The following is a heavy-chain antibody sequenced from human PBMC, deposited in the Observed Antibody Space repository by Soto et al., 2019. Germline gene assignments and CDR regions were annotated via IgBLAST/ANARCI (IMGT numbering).Heavy chain of an antibody. CDR2: MSPDGRKR. V-gene: IGHV3-7*01. J-gene: IGHJ4*02. Sequence: EVQLVESGGGLVQPGGSLRLSCAASGFTFSDYWLSWVRQSPVKGLEWVANMSPDGRKRYYLDSLKGRFTISRDNAKNSLYLQMNRLSAEDTAVDFCSRDPLACHIGGHWGQGTVVSVSS. D-gene: IGHD6-25*01. CDR3: SRDPLACHIGGH. CDR1: GFTFSDYW.